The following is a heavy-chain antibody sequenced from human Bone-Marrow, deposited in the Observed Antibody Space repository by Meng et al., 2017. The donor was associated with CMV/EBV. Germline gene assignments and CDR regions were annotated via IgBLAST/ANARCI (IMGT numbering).Heavy chain of an antibody. CDR3: ARGNWNYGHYYYGMDV. J-gene: IGHJ6*02. Sequence: GESLKISCAASGFTFSSYEMNWVRQAPGKGLEWVSYISSGGSTKYYADSVKGRFTISRDNAENSLYLQMNSLRAEDTAVYYCARGNWNYGHYYYGMDVWGQGTTVTVSS. V-gene: IGHV3-48*03. CDR2: ISSGGSTK. D-gene: IGHD1-7*01. CDR1: GFTFSSYE.